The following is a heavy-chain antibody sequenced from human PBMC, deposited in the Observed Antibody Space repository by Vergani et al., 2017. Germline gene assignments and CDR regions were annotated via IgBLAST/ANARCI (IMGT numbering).Heavy chain of an antibody. Sequence: VQLVQSGAEVKKPGASVKVSCKASGYTFTSYGISWVRQMPGKGLEWMGIIYPGDSDTRYSPSFQGQVTISADKSISTAYLQWSSLKASDTAMYYCARQGEDGDHGDYWGQGTLVTVSS. V-gene: IGHV5-51*01. CDR3: ARQGEDGDHGDY. CDR1: GYTFTSYG. D-gene: IGHD4-17*01. J-gene: IGHJ4*02. CDR2: IYPGDSDT.